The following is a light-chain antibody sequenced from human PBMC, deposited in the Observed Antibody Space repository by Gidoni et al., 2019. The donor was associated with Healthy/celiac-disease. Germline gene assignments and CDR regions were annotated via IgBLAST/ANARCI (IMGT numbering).Light chain of an antibody. CDR2: DVS. CDR3: SSYTSSSTV. CDR1: SSDVGGYNY. Sequence: QSALTQPASVSGSPGQSITISCTGTSSDVGGYNYVSWYPQHPGKSPKRMIYDVSNRPSGVSNRFSGSKSGNTASLTIAGLQAEDEADYYCSSYTSSSTVFGGGTKLTVL. V-gene: IGLV2-14*03. J-gene: IGLJ2*01.